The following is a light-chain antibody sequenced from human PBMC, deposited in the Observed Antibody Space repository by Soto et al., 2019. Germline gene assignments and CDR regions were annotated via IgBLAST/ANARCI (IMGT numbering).Light chain of an antibody. CDR1: QGISSA. V-gene: IGKV1D-13*01. CDR2: DAS. Sequence: AIQLTQSPSSLSASVGDRVTITCRAGQGISSALAWYQQKPGKPPNLLIYDASSLQSGVPSRFSGSGSVTDVTLTISSLQPEDFATCYCQQFKNFPPITFGQGTRLEI. J-gene: IGKJ5*01. CDR3: QQFKNFPPIT.